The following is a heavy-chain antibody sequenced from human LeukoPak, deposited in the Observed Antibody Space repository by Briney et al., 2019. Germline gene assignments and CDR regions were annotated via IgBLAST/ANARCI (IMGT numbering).Heavy chain of an antibody. D-gene: IGHD3/OR15-3a*01. CDR3: ARASPLGLNWFDP. Sequence: SETLSLTCAVYGGSFSGYYWSWIRQPPGTGLEWIGEINHSGSTNYNPSLKSRVTISVDTSKNQFSLKLSSVTAADTAVYHCARASPLGLNWFDPWGQGTLVTVSS. CDR1: GGSFSGYY. J-gene: IGHJ5*02. CDR2: INHSGST. V-gene: IGHV4-34*01.